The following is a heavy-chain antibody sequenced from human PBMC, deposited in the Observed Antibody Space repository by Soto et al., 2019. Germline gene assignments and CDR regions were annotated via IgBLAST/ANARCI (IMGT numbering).Heavy chain of an antibody. D-gene: IGHD2-8*01. CDR3: ARTSDEDIVPYYYYYMDV. CDR2: IIPILGIA. Sequence: SVKVSCKVSGYTLTELSMHWVRQAPGKGLEWMGRIIPILGIANYAQKFQGRVTITADRSTSTAYMELSSLRSEDTAVYYCARTSDEDIVPYYYYYMDVWGKGTTVTASS. J-gene: IGHJ6*03. V-gene: IGHV1-69*02. CDR1: GYTLTELS.